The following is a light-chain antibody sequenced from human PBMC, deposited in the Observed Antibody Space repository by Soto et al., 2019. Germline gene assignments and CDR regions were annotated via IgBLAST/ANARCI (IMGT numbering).Light chain of an antibody. J-gene: IGLJ1*01. CDR1: SSNIGINT. Sequence: VLTQPPSASGTPGQRVTFSCSGSSSNIGINTVNWYRQLPGTAPQLLISDNHRRPSGVPDRFSGSKSGTSASLAISGLQSEDEATYFCAAWDVSLKGFVFGTGTKVTV. V-gene: IGLV1-44*01. CDR2: DNH. CDR3: AAWDVSLKGFV.